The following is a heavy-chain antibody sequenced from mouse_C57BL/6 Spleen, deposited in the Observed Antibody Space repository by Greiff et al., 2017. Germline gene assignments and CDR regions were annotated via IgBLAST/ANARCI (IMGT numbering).Heavy chain of an antibody. CDR1: GYTFTDYN. CDR2: INPNNGGT. D-gene: IGHD6-1*01. J-gene: IGHJ1*03. Sequence: EVMLVESGPELVKPGASVKIPCKASGYTFTDYNMDWVKQSHGKSLEWIGDINPNNGGTIYNQKFKGKATLTVDKSSSTAYMELRSLTSEDTAVYYCARRGGPLWYFDVWGTGTTVTVSS. V-gene: IGHV1-18*01. CDR3: ARRGGPLWYFDV.